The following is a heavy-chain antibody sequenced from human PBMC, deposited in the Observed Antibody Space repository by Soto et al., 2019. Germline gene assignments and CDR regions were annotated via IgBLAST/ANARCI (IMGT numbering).Heavy chain of an antibody. D-gene: IGHD3-22*01. V-gene: IGHV3-48*02. J-gene: IGHJ3*02. CDR1: GFTFSSYS. Sequence: GGSLRLSCAASGFTFSSYSMNWVRQAPGKGLEWVSYISSSSSTIYYADSVKGRFTISRDNAKNSLYLQMNSLRDEDTAVYYCARSADYYDSSGYYGPAYAFDIWGQGTMVTVS. CDR3: ARSADYYDSSGYYGPAYAFDI. CDR2: ISSSSSTI.